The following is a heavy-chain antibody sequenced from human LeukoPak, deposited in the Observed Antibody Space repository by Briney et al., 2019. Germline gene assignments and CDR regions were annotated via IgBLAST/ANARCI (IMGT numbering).Heavy chain of an antibody. CDR1: GFTFSSYA. CDR3: VTPQYYYDAMGYYYYGMDV. V-gene: IGHV3-30-3*01. CDR2: ISYDGSDE. J-gene: IGHJ6*02. D-gene: IGHD3-22*01. Sequence: GGSLRLSCAASGFTFSSYAGHWVGKAPGKGQGWVAVISYDGSDEYYADSVKGRFIISRDNSRNTFFLQMNSLRTEDSGVYYCVTPQYYYDAMGYYYYGMDVWGQGTTVTVSS.